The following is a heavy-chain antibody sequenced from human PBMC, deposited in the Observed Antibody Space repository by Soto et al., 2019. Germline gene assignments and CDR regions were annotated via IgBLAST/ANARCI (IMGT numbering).Heavy chain of an antibody. CDR3: ARVRSTSMKPFDY. D-gene: IGHD2-2*01. J-gene: IGHJ4*02. Sequence: QVQLQQWGAGLLKPSETLSLTCAVFGGSFSGYYWSWIRQPPGKGLEWIGEINHRGSTNYNPSLKSRVTISVDTSKNQFSLKLSSVTAADTAVYYCARVRSTSMKPFDYWGQGTLVTVSS. CDR1: GGSFSGYY. V-gene: IGHV4-34*01. CDR2: INHRGST.